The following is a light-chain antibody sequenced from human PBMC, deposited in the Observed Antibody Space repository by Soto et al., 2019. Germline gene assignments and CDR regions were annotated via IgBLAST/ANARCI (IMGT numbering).Light chain of an antibody. CDR2: DAS. V-gene: IGKV3-20*01. CDR1: QSVSSTY. Sequence: EIVLTQSPGTLSLSPGERATVSCRASQSVSSTYLTWYHQKPGQAPRLLIYDASRRATGIPDRFSGSGSGTDFSLTISRLEPEDFAVYYCQHYDSSRWTFGLGTKVDI. J-gene: IGKJ1*01. CDR3: QHYDSSRWT.